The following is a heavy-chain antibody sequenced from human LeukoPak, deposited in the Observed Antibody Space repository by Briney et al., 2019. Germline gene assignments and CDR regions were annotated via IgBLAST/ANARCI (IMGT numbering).Heavy chain of an antibody. D-gene: IGHD3-22*01. CDR1: GFSFSNYA. V-gene: IGHV3-23*01. J-gene: IGHJ4*02. Sequence: GGSLRLSCVPSGFSFSNYAMSSVRQAPGKGLEWVSSTSGSGGSTHYADSVKGRFTISRDKTKNTLYLQMNSLRAEDTAVYYCAKSSYYDASGYYREYYFDYWGQGTLVTVSS. CDR2: TSGSGGST. CDR3: AKSSYYDASGYYREYYFDY.